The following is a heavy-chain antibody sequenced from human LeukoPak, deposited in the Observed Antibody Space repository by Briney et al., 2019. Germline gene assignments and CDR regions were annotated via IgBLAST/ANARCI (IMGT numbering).Heavy chain of an antibody. CDR1: GFTFSTYA. J-gene: IGHJ4*02. D-gene: IGHD2-8*02. Sequence: GGSLRLSCAASGFTFSTYAMSWVRQAPGKGLAWVASVKSDGAGTHYADSVKGRFTISRDNSKNILYLQMNSLRAEDTAIYYCATYRQVLLPFESWGQGTLVTVSS. V-gene: IGHV3-23*01. CDR3: ATYRQVLLPFES. CDR2: VKSDGAGT.